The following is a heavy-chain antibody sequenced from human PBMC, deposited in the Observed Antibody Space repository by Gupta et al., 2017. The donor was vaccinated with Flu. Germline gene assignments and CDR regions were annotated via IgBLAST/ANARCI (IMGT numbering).Heavy chain of an antibody. CDR2: IVRGGST. CDR1: GFTFSSYS. Sequence: EVQLFESGGGLVQPGGSLRLSCAASGFTFSSYSLAWVRQAPGKGLEWVSSIVRGGSTNYADSVKGRFTISRDNSKNTVYLQMNSRKAEDTAVYYCAKGSATGTTLLDYWGQGTLVTVSS. V-gene: IGHV3-23*01. J-gene: IGHJ4*02. CDR3: AKGSATGTTLLDY. D-gene: IGHD1-1*01.